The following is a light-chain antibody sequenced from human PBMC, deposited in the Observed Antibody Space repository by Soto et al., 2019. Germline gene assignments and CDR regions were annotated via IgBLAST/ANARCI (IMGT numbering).Light chain of an antibody. CDR3: QQGHSAPYT. Sequence: IQMTQSPSSLSASEGDRVTITCRASQSVDAYLHWFQQKPGKPPKLLIYAASTLQSGVPSRFSGSGSETDFTLTISSLQPEDFATYYCQQGHSAPYTFGQGTKVEIK. CDR1: QSVDAY. J-gene: IGKJ2*01. V-gene: IGKV1-39*01. CDR2: AAS.